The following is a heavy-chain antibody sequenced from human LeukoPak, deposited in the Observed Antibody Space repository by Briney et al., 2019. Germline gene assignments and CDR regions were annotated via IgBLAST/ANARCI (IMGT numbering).Heavy chain of an antibody. CDR3: APKRGSGSYLIDY. CDR1: GFTFGSYW. D-gene: IGHD3-10*01. J-gene: IGHJ4*02. Sequence: GGSLRLSCAASGFTFGSYWMHWVRQAPGKGLVWVSRINSDGSSTSYADSVKGRFTISRDNAKNTLYLQMNSLRAEDTAVYYCAPKRGSGSYLIDYWGQGALVTVSS. V-gene: IGHV3-74*01. CDR2: INSDGSST.